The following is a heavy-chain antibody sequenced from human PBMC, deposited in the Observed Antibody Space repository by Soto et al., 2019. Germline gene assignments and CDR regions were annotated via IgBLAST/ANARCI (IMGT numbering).Heavy chain of an antibody. CDR2: ISNDGETT. CDR1: GFIFSSYA. CDR3: VKPPVITASYYYYDMDV. J-gene: IGHJ6*02. V-gene: IGHV3-64*04. Sequence: HPGGSLRLSCSASGFIFSSYAMHWVRQAPGKGLEYLSVISNDGETTYYTDSVKGRFTISRDNSKNTVFLQMNSLRDEDTAVYYCVKPPVITASYYYYDMDVWGQGTTVTVSS. D-gene: IGHD4-4*01.